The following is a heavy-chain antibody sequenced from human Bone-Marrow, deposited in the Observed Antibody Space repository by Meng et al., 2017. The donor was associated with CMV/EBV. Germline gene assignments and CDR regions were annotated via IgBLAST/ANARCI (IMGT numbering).Heavy chain of an antibody. CDR1: GFTFSSYT. Sequence: GESLKISCAASGFTFSSYTMNWVRQAPGKGLQWVSSISGSRSAIYYADSVKGRFTISRDNAKNSLFLQMNSLRAEDTAVYYCAREPKSAAGRDRADYWGQGTLVTVSS. J-gene: IGHJ4*02. V-gene: IGHV3-21*01. CDR3: AREPKSAAGRDRADY. CDR2: ISGSRSAI. D-gene: IGHD6-13*01.